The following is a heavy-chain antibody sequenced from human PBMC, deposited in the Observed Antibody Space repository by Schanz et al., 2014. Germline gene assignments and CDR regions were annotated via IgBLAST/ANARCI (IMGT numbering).Heavy chain of an antibody. CDR1: GFSVGNKY. D-gene: IGHD6-13*01. CDR3: AKSQGSSFDS. Sequence: EVHLLESGGGLVPPGGSLRLSCAASGFSVGNKYMNWVRQAPGKGLEWVSAISGSGGSTYYADSVKGRFTISSDNSKSTLYLQMSSLRAEDTAVYYCAKSQGSSFDSWGQGTLVTVSS. CDR2: ISGSGGST. J-gene: IGHJ4*02. V-gene: IGHV3-23*01.